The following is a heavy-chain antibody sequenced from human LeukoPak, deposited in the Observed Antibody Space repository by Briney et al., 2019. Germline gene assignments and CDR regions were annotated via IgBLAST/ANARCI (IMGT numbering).Heavy chain of an antibody. CDR1: GYTFTSYD. V-gene: IGHV1-46*01. CDR3: ARDHGRAIPYNWFDP. J-gene: IGHJ5*02. CDR2: INPSGGST. Sequence: ASVKVSCKASGYTFTSYDINWVRQATGQGLEWMGIINPSGGSTSYAQKFQGRVTMTRDTSTSTVYMELSSLRSEDTAVYYCARDHGRAIPYNWFDPWGQGTLVTVSS.